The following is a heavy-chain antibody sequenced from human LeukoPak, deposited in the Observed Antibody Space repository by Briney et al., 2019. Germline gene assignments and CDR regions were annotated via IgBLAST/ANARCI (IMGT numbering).Heavy chain of an antibody. D-gene: IGHD5-18*01. CDR3: ARDLGGGYSYGLDGGFFDY. Sequence: GSLRLSCAASGFTFSSYAMHWVRQAPGKGLEWVAVISYDGSNKYYADSAKGRFTISRDNSKNTLYLQMNSLRAEDTAVYYCARDLGGGYSYGLDGGFFDYWGQGTLVTVSS. V-gene: IGHV3-30*04. CDR2: ISYDGSNK. J-gene: IGHJ4*02. CDR1: GFTFSSYA.